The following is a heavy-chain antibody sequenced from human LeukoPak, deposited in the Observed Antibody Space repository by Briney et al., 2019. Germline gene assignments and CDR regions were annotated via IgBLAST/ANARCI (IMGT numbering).Heavy chain of an antibody. CDR2: INPSGGST. CDR3: ARAQAILRSLEWSSSPFWFDP. CDR1: GYTFTSYY. J-gene: IGHJ5*02. V-gene: IGHV1-46*01. Sequence: ASVKVSCKASGYTFTSYYMHWVRQAPGQGLEWMGIINPSGGSTSYAQEFQGRVTMTRDTSTSTIYMELSSLRSEDTAVYYCARAQAILRSLEWSSSPFWFDPWGQGTLVTVSS. D-gene: IGHD3-3*01.